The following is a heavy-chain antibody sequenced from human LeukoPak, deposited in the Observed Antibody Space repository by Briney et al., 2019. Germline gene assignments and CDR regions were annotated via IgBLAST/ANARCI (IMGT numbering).Heavy chain of an antibody. D-gene: IGHD1-14*01. CDR2: IYNSGST. V-gene: IGHV3-66*04. Sequence: GGSLRLSCAASGFTVGSNYMTWVRQAPGKGLEWVSVIYNSGSTYYADSVKGRFTISRDNSKNTMYLQMNSLKGEDTAVYYCARRSNPPGRIDHWGQGTLVTVSS. J-gene: IGHJ4*02. CDR1: GFTVGSNY. CDR3: ARRSNPPGRIDH.